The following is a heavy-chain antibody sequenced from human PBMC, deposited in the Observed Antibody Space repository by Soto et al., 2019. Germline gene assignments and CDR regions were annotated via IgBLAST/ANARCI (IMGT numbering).Heavy chain of an antibody. V-gene: IGHV1-2*04. Sequence: GASVKVSCKASGYTFTGYYMHWVRQAPGQGLEWMGWINPNSGGTNYARKFQGWVTMTRDTSISTAYMELSRLRSDDTAVYYCAREYCGGDCHKAGGGAFDIWGQGTMVTVSS. D-gene: IGHD2-21*02. J-gene: IGHJ3*02. CDR1: GYTFTGYY. CDR2: INPNSGGT. CDR3: AREYCGGDCHKAGGGAFDI.